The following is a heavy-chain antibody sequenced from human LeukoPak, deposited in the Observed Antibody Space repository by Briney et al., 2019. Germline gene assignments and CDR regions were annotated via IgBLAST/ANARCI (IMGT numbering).Heavy chain of an antibody. CDR1: GGSISSYY. V-gene: IGHV4-59*01. CDR2: IYYSGST. J-gene: IGHJ4*02. CDR3: ARAYSSSGSFR. D-gene: IGHD3-22*01. Sequence: SETLSLTCTVSGGSISSYYWSWIRQPPGKGLEWIGYIYYSGSTNYNPSLKSRVTISVDTSKNQFSLKLSSVTAADTAVYFCARAYSSSGSFRWGQGTLVTVSS.